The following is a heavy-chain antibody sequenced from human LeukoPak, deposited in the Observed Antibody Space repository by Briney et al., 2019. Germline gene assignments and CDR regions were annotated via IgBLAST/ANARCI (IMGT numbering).Heavy chain of an antibody. V-gene: IGHV4-59*01. Sequence: PSETLSLTCTVSGGSISSYYWSWIRQPPGRGLEWIGDIYYSGSTDYSPSLKSRVSISVDMSKNQFSLKLSSVTAADTALYYCAREGYGFGYKLIDYWGQGTLVTVSS. D-gene: IGHD5-18*01. CDR3: AREGYGFGYKLIDY. CDR1: GGSISSYY. J-gene: IGHJ4*02. CDR2: IYYSGST.